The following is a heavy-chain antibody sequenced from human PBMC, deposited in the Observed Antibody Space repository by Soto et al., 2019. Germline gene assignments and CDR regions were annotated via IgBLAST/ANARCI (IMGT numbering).Heavy chain of an antibody. D-gene: IGHD6-13*01. CDR2: ISSSSSYI. V-gene: IGHV3-21*01. Sequence: PGGSLRLSCAASGFTFSSYTMNWVRQAPGKGLEWVSSISSSSSYIYYADSVKGRFTISRDNAKNSLYLQMNSLRAEDTAVYYCARGSYSSSWYGVDIFDYWGQGTLVTVSS. CDR1: GFTFSSYT. J-gene: IGHJ4*02. CDR3: ARGSYSSSWYGVDIFDY.